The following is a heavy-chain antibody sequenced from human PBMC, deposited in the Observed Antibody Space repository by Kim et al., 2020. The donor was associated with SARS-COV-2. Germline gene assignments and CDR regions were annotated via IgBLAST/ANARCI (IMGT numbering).Heavy chain of an antibody. J-gene: IGHJ4*02. D-gene: IGHD3-22*01. CDR1: GGSISSGGYY. CDR3: ARVWNYDSSGSAYFDY. CDR2: IYYSGST. V-gene: IGHV4-31*03. Sequence: SETLSLTCTVSGGSISSGGYYWSWIRQHPGKGLEWIGYIYYSGSTYYNPSLKSRVTISVDTSKNQFSLKLSPVTAADTAVYYCARVWNYDSSGSAYFDYWGQGTLVTVSS.